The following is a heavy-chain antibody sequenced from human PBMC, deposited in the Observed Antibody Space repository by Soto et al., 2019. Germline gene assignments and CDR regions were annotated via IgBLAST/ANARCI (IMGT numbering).Heavy chain of an antibody. CDR1: GGSITSVGYS. D-gene: IGHD3-9*01. CDR3: ARGLRYFDWLLSDGAFDI. Sequence: SETLSLTCAVPGGSITSVGYSWWWIRQPPGKGLEWIGYIYHSGSTYYNPSLKSRVTISVDRSKNQFSLKLSSVTAADTAVYYCARGLRYFDWLLSDGAFDIWGQGTMVT. CDR2: IYHSGST. J-gene: IGHJ3*02. V-gene: IGHV4-30-2*01.